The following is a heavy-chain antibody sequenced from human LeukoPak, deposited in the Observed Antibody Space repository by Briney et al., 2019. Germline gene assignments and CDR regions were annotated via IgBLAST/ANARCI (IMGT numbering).Heavy chain of an antibody. CDR2: ISPSGGST. CDR3: ARGPSSSGWGAPDYWFDP. V-gene: IGHV1-46*01. CDR1: GYTFTGYW. D-gene: IGHD6-19*01. J-gene: IGHJ5*02. Sequence: GASVKLSCKAFGYTFTGYWMHWVRQAPGQGPEWMGVISPSGGSTIYAQKFKGRVTLTRDMSTSTDYLELSSLRSEDTAVYYCARGPSSSGWGAPDYWFDPWGQGTLVTVSS.